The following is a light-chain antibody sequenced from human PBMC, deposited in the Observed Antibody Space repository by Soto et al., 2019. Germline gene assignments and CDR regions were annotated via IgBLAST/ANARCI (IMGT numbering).Light chain of an antibody. Sequence: DSVMTQTPLSSPVTLGQPASIACRSSQSLVHSDVNTYLSWLQQRPGQPPRLLIYEISNRFSGVPDRFSGSGAGTDFTLKISRVEAEDVGVYYFMQATQFPYTFGQGTKLEIK. V-gene: IGKV2-24*01. CDR3: MQATQFPYT. J-gene: IGKJ2*01. CDR2: EIS. CDR1: QSLVHSDVNTY.